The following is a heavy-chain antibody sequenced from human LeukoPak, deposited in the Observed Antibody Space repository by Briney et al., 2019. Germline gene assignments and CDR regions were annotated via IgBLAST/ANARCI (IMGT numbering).Heavy chain of an antibody. CDR3: ARGPDADGYGDYIYNY. CDR1: GFTFSSYA. J-gene: IGHJ4*02. D-gene: IGHD4-17*01. V-gene: IGHV3-30*04. Sequence: GGSLRLSCAASGFTFSSYAMHWVRQAPGKGLEWVAVISYDGSNKYYADSVKGRFTISRDNSKNTLYLQMNSLRAEDTAVYFCARGPDADGYGDYIYNYWGQGTLVTVSS. CDR2: ISYDGSNK.